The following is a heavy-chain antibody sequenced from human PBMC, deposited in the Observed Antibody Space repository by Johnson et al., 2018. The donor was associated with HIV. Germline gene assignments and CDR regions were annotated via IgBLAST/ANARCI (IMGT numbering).Heavy chain of an antibody. Sequence: QVQLVESGGGLVKPGGSLRLSCAVSGFTFSDHYMSWIRQAPGKGLEWVSYISSSSSSIYYADSVKGRFTISRDNSKNTLYLQMNSLRAEDTAVYYCARGKKQWSFFRLDDGFHIWDQGTRVTVSS. CDR1: GFTFSDHY. V-gene: IGHV3-11*04. D-gene: IGHD6-19*01. CDR2: ISSSSSSI. CDR3: ARGKKQWSFFRLDDGFHI. J-gene: IGHJ3*02.